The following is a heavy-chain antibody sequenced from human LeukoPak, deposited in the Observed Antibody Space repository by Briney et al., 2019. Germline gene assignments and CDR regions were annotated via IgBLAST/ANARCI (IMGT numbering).Heavy chain of an antibody. CDR1: GGSISSYY. Sequence: SETLSLTCTVSGGSISSYYWSWIRQPPGKGLEWIGYIYYSGSTNYNPSLKSRVTISVDTSKNQFSLKPSSVTAADTAVYYCASANYYYYYYMDVWGKGTTVTVSS. V-gene: IGHV4-59*01. CDR3: ASANYYYYYYMDV. CDR2: IYYSGST. J-gene: IGHJ6*03.